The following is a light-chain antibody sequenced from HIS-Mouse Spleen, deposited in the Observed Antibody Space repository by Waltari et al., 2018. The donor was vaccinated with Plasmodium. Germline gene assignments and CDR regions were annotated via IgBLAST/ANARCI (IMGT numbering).Light chain of an antibody. CDR1: QSISIR. V-gene: IGKV1-5*03. J-gene: IGKJ1*01. CDR2: KAS. CDR3: QQYNIYSWT. Sequence: DIQMTQSPSTLSASVGDRVTITCRASQSISIRLAWYQQKPGKASKLLIYKASSLESGVPSRFSGSGSGTEFTLTISSLQPDDFATYYCQQYNIYSWTFGQGTKVEIK.